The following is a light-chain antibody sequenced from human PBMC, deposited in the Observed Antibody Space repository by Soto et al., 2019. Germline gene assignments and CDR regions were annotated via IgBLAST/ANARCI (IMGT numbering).Light chain of an antibody. CDR3: HQTYNTLYT. V-gene: IGKV1-39*01. CDR2: AAS. J-gene: IGKJ2*01. Sequence: DIQMTQSPSSLSASVGDRVTISCRTSQTVDNYLNWYQQTQGKPPQILISAASTLPSGVPSRFSGTWSGTDCTLTLSSLQPEDSPTYYCHQTYNTLYTFGQGTKVDIK. CDR1: QTVDNY.